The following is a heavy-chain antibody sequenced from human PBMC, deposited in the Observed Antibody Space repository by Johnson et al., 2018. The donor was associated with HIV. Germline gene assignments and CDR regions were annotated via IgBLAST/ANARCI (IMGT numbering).Heavy chain of an antibody. CDR3: ARAPSRLRYFDWSEDAFDI. J-gene: IGHJ3*02. V-gene: IGHV3-30*04. CDR2: ISYEGSTK. CDR1: GFTFSSYA. D-gene: IGHD3-9*01. Sequence: VQLVESGGGVVQPGRSLRLSCAASGFTFSSYAMHWVRQAPGKGLEWVAVISYEGSTKYYADSVKGRFTISRDNSKNTLYLQMNSLRAEDTAVYYCARAPSRLRYFDWSEDAFDIWGQGTMVTVSS.